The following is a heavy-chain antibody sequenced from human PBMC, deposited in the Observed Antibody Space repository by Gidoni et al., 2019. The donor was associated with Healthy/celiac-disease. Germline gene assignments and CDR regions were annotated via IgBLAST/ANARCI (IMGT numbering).Heavy chain of an antibody. CDR3: ASKGRRANYYYYYYGMDV. J-gene: IGHJ6*02. V-gene: IGHV4-34*01. Sequence: QVQLQQWGAGLLKPSETLSITCAVYGGSFSGYYWSWIRQPPGKGLEWTGEINHSGSTNYNPALKSRVTIAVDTSKNQFSLKLSSVTAADTAVYYCASKGRRANYYYYYYGMDVWGQGTTVTVSS. D-gene: IGHD1-1*01. CDR1: GGSFSGYY. CDR2: INHSGST.